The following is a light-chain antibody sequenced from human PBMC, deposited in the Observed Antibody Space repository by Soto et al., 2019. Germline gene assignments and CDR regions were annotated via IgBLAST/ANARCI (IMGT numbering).Light chain of an antibody. CDR1: SSDVGGYNY. J-gene: IGLJ2*01. V-gene: IGLV2-14*01. CDR2: EVR. CDR3: SSYTTSSVL. Sequence: QSVLTQPASVSGSPGQSITISCTGTSSDVGGYNYVSWYQQHPGKAPKLMVYEVRNRPPGVSSRFSGSKSGNTASLTISGLQAEDEADYYCSSYTTSSVLFGGGTTLTVL.